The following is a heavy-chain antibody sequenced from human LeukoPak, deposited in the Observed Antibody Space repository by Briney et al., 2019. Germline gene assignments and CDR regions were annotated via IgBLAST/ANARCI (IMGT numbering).Heavy chain of an antibody. CDR2: IYYTGST. D-gene: IGHD6-19*01. CDR1: SGSISRYY. J-gene: IGHJ3*02. CDR3: ARKSVAVRDAFDI. V-gene: IGHV4-59*01. Sequence: SETLSLTCTVSSGSISRYYWSWIRQPPGKGLDWIGYIYYTGSTYYSPSLKSRVTISVDTSKNQFSLKLNSVTAADTAVYYCARKSVAVRDAFDIWGQGTMVTVSS.